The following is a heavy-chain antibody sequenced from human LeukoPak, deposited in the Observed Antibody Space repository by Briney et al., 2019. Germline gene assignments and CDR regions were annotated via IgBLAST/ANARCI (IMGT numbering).Heavy chain of an antibody. J-gene: IGHJ6*02. CDR1: GYTLTELS. V-gene: IGHV1-24*01. Sequence: ASVKDSCKVSGYTLTELSMHWVRQAPGKGLEWMGGFDPEDGETIYAQKFQGRVTMTEDTSTDTAYMELSSLRSEDTAVYYCATDQNYYYGMDVWGQGTTVTVSS. CDR3: ATDQNYYYGMDV. CDR2: FDPEDGET.